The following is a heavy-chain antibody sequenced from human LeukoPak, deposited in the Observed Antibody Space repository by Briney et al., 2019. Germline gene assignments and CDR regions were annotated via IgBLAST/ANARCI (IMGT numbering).Heavy chain of an antibody. CDR1: GFTFSNYC. J-gene: IGHJ6*02. V-gene: IGHV3-7*01. D-gene: IGHD3-22*01. CDR2: IKQDGGEK. CDR3: ARVGYYESSGYYSRPTYYYYGMDV. Sequence: GGSLRLSCAASGFTFSNYCMSWVRQAPGKGLEWVANIKQDGGEKYYVDSVKGRFTISRDNAKSSLYLQMNSLRAEDTAVYYCARVGYYESSGYYSRPTYYYYGMDVWGQGTTVTVSS.